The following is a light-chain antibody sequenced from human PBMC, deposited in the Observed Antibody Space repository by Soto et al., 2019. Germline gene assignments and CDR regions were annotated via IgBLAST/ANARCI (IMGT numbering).Light chain of an antibody. CDR2: AAS. V-gene: IGKV1-39*01. Sequence: IQITQTPSSLSASVGDRISMTCRASQTIRSSLNWYQVTRGKAPRLLISAASTLKNGVPSRFSGSGSGAEFTLTITNLQPEDFATYYCPQSYNIPLSFGGGTKVDIK. CDR1: QTIRSS. CDR3: PQSYNIPLS. J-gene: IGKJ4*01.